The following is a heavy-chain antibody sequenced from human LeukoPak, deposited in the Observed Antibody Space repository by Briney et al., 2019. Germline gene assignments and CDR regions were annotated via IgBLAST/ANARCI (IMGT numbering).Heavy chain of an antibody. CDR3: ARDLGFGIYFDY. Sequence: ASVKVSCKASGYTFTSYGISWVRQAPGKGLEWVSVIYSGGSTYYADSVKGRFTISRDNSKNTLYLQMNSLRAEDTAVYYCARDLGFGIYFDYWGQGTLVTVSS. CDR1: GYTFTSYG. V-gene: IGHV3-66*01. CDR2: IYSGGST. D-gene: IGHD2/OR15-2a*01. J-gene: IGHJ4*02.